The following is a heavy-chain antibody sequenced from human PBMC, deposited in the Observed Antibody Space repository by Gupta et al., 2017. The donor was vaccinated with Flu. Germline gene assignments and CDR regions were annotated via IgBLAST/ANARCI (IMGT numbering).Heavy chain of an antibody. V-gene: IGHV1-2*02. CDR3: ARERGPMPSNYYYGMDV. J-gene: IGHJ6*02. Sequence: PGQGLEWMGWFNPESGATNSARKFQGRVTMTRDTSMNTAYMELSRLRADDTAVYYCARERGPMPSNYYYGMDVWGQGTTVTVSS. CDR2: FNPESGAT. D-gene: IGHD2-2*01.